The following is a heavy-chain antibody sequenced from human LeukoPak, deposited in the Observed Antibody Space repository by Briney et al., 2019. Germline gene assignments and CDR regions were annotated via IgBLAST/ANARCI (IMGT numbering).Heavy chain of an antibody. Sequence: PGGSLRLSCAASGFAFSRYWMHWVRQAPGKGLVWVSRIEGDGSSTTYADYVKGRFTISRDNAKNTLYLQMNSLRAEDTAVYYCARGPSSGSYPALNWFDPWGQGTLVTVSS. V-gene: IGHV3-74*01. CDR1: GFAFSRYW. CDR3: ARGPSSGSYPALNWFDP. D-gene: IGHD1-26*01. J-gene: IGHJ5*02. CDR2: IEGDGSST.